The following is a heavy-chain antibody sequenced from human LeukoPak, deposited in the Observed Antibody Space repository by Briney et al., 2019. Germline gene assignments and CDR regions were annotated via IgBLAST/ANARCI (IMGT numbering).Heavy chain of an antibody. CDR1: GGSISSSSYY. CDR3: ARHVPAIVVVTAILGYHDY. J-gene: IGHJ4*02. CDR2: IYYSGST. D-gene: IGHD2-21*02. V-gene: IGHV4-39*01. Sequence: SETLSLTCTVSGGSISSSSYYWGWIRQPPGKGLEWIGSIYYSGSTYYNPSLKNRVTISVDTSKNQFSLKLSSVTAADTAVYYCARHVPAIVVVTAILGYHDYWGQGTLVTVSS.